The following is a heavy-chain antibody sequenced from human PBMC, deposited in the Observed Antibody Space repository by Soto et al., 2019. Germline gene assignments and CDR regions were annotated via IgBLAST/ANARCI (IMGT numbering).Heavy chain of an antibody. V-gene: IGHV3-23*01. D-gene: IGHD3-22*01. J-gene: IGHJ4*02. Sequence: VQLSESGGGLVQPGGSLRLSCAASGFTFSTSAMSWVRQAPGKGLEWVSSTIDSGGSTYYADTVKGRFTISRDNSKNTLYRKMNSLRAEDTAVYYSAKGTGYDSSGYYDALFDYWGQGTLVTVSS. CDR3: AKGTGYDSSGYYDALFDY. CDR2: TIDSGGST. CDR1: GFTFSTSA.